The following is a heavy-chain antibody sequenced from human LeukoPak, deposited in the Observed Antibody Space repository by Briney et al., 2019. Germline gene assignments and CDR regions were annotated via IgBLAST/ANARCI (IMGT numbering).Heavy chain of an antibody. V-gene: IGHV3-21*01. D-gene: IGHD3-22*01. CDR3: ARTRTYSYDSSGHYYPTHFDY. CDR1: GFTFSSYS. CDR2: ISASSSYI. Sequence: GGSLRLSCVASGFTFSSYSMIWVRQAPGKGLEWVSSISASSSYIYYADSVKGRFTISRDNVKNSLYLQMNSLRAEDTAVYFCARTRTYSYDSSGHYYPTHFDYWGQGTLVTVSS. J-gene: IGHJ4*02.